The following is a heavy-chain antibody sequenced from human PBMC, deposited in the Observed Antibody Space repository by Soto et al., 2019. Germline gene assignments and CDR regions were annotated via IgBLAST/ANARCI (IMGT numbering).Heavy chain of an antibody. CDR2: IIPIFGTA. J-gene: IGHJ5*02. D-gene: IGHD3-22*01. Sequence: SVKVSCQASGGTFRSYAISWVRQAPGQGLEWMGGIIPIFGTANYAQKFQGRVTITADESTSTAYMELSSLRSEDTAVYYCARGAYDSSGYYPWGQGTLVTVSS. V-gene: IGHV1-69*13. CDR1: GGTFRSYA. CDR3: ARGAYDSSGYYP.